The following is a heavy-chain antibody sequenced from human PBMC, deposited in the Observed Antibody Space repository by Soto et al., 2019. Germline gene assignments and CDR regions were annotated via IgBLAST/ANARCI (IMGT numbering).Heavy chain of an antibody. V-gene: IGHV1-2*04. CDR2: INPNSGGT. J-gene: IGHJ6*02. Sequence: ASVKVSCKASGYTFTGYYMHWVRQAPGRGLEWMGWINPNSGGTNYAQKFQGWVTMTRDTSISTAYMELSRLRSDDTAVYYCAREVPAAMEEYYYGMDVWGQGTTVTVSS. CDR1: GYTFTGYY. CDR3: AREVPAAMEEYYYGMDV. D-gene: IGHD2-2*01.